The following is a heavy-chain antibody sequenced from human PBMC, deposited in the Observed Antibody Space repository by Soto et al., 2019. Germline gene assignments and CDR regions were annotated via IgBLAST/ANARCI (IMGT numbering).Heavy chain of an antibody. V-gene: IGHV2-5*02. J-gene: IGHJ6*02. Sequence: QITLKESGPTLVIPTQTLTLTCTFSGFSLSTGGVGVGWIRQPPGTALEWLALISWDDDKRYSPSLKSRLTITKATSKNQVVLTMTNMDPVDTATYYCAHSRCGGDCLQSYSSHYYYGMDVWGQGTTVTVSS. D-gene: IGHD2-21*02. CDR2: ISWDDDK. CDR1: GFSLSTGGVG. CDR3: AHSRCGGDCLQSYSSHYYYGMDV.